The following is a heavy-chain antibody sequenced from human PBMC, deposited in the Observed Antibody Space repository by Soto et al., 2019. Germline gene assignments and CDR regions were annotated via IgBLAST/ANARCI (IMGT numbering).Heavy chain of an antibody. J-gene: IGHJ6*02. Sequence: EVQLVASGGGLVQPGGSLRLSCAASGFTFSNYWMSWVRQAQVKGLEWVGNIKQDGSEKNYVDSVEGRFTISRDNAENSPYLQVISLRVEDTAVYYCGRIASTGRGWDVWGQGTTVVVSS. D-gene: IGHD6-13*01. V-gene: IGHV3-7*01. CDR1: GFTFSNYW. CDR3: GRIASTGRGWDV. CDR2: IKQDGSEK.